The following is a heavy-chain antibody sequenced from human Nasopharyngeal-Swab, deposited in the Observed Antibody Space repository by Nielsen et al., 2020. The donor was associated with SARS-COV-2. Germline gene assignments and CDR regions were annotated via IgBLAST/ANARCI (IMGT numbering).Heavy chain of an antibody. Sequence: GKGLEWIGEIVHSGNSDYNSSLKSRVTVSVDTSKNQFSLHVKSLTAADSAVYYCARAGWHTPYVDSWGQGTRVTVSS. CDR2: IVHSGNS. CDR3: ARAGWHTPYVDS. D-gene: IGHD2-15*01. V-gene: IGHV4-34*12. J-gene: IGHJ5*01.